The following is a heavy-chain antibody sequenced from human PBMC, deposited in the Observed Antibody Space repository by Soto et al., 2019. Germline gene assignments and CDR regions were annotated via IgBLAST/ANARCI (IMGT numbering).Heavy chain of an antibody. CDR1: GFIFHDYA. Sequence: GGSLRLSCAASGFIFHDYAMSWVRQAPGKGLDWVALITSTGDRIYYADFVKGRFTISRDNSNKTLYLQISSLGAGDSATYYCAKVTGRYPWGFDFSGRGTLVTVSS. D-gene: IGHD3-9*01. CDR2: ITSTGDRI. V-gene: IGHV3-23*01. J-gene: IGHJ4*02. CDR3: AKVTGRYPWGFDF.